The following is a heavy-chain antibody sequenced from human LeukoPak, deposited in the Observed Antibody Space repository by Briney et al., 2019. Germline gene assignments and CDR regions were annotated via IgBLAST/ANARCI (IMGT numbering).Heavy chain of an antibody. CDR1: GFTFSSYA. CDR2: IYNSGGT. CDR3: ARYAPSTMYDY. J-gene: IGHJ4*02. V-gene: IGHV4-38-2*01. Sequence: GSLRLSCAASGFTFSSYAMSWIRQPPGKGLEWIGSIYNSGGTHYNPSLKSRVTISVDTSKNQFPLKLSSVTAADTAVYYCARYAPSTMYDYWGQGILVTVSS. D-gene: IGHD2-2*01.